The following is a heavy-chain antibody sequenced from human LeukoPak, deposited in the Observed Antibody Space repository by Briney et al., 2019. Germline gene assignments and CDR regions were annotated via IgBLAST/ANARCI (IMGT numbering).Heavy chain of an antibody. V-gene: IGHV1-18*01. Sequence: WASVKVSCKASGYTFTSYGINWVRQAPGQGLEWMGWISAYNGDTNYAQNLQGRVTMTTDTSTSTAYMELRSLRSDDTAVYYCARDRDSSGDPAVIGPFDYWGQGTLVTVSS. CDR3: ARDRDSSGDPAVIGPFDY. J-gene: IGHJ4*02. CDR1: GYTFTSYG. D-gene: IGHD3-22*01. CDR2: ISAYNGDT.